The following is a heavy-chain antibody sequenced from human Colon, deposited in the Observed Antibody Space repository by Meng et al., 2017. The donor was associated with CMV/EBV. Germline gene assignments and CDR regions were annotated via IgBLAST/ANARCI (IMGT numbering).Heavy chain of an antibody. J-gene: IGHJ4*02. D-gene: IGHD6-13*01. V-gene: IGHV3-48*03. CDR1: GFNFRNYE. CDR3: VRLVVSSWYRHLDH. CDR2: ISGTTNTV. Sequence: GGSLRLSCAASGFNFRNYEMNWVRQAPGKGLEWISYISGTTNTVYYAASVKGRFTISRDNAKNSLFLQMNGLRAEDTAIYYCVRLVVSSWYRHLDHWGQGTLVTVSS.